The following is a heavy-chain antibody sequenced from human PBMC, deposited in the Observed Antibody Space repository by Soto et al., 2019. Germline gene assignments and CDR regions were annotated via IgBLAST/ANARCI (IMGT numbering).Heavy chain of an antibody. CDR1: GFSFRTTW. CDR3: STGSPFSGRVFDY. D-gene: IGHD1-26*01. CDR2: IKSKSAGETR. Sequence: EVQLVESGGGLVKPGGSLRLACAGSGFSFRTTWMAWVRQAPGKGLEWVGRIKSKSAGETRDYADPVKGRFTISRDDSTDTEYLHMDSVESGDTAVYYCSTGSPFSGRVFDYWGRGTRVTVSS. V-gene: IGHV3-15*05. J-gene: IGHJ4*02.